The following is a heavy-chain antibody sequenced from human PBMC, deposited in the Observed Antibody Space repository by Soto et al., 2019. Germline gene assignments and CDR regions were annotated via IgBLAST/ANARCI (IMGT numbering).Heavy chain of an antibody. J-gene: IGHJ4*02. CDR3: ARPRAYYYGSGSYYD. CDR1: GGSISSSSYY. V-gene: IGHV4-39*01. CDR2: IYYSGST. D-gene: IGHD3-10*01. Sequence: SETLSLTCTVSGGSISSSSYYWGWIRQPPGKGLEWIGSIYYSGSTYYNPSLKSRVTISVDTSKNQFSLKLSSVTAADTAVYYCARPRAYYYGSGSYYDWGQGTLVTVSS.